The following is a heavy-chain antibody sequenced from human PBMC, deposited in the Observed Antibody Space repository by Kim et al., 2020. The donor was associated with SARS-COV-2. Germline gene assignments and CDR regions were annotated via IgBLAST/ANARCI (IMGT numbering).Heavy chain of an antibody. CDR2: ISSSSSPT. J-gene: IGHJ6*01. V-gene: IGHV3-48*01. Sequence: GGSLRLSCVASGFTFSNYSMNWVRQAPGKGLEWVSYISSSSSPTYYADSVKGRFTVSRDNAKNTLYLQMNSPRAEDTAVYYCAGAGQCLSLYYYGTDVRG. CDR3: AGAGQCLSLYYYGTDV. D-gene: IGHD6-19*01. CDR1: GFTFSNYS.